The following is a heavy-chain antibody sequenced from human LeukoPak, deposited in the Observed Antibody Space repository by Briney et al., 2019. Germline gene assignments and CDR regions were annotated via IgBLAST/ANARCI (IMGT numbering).Heavy chain of an antibody. D-gene: IGHD6-13*01. V-gene: IGHV3-30*03. CDR2: ISYDGSNK. CDR1: GFTFSSYG. CDR3: ARVRRARAGIAAAGTITFDY. Sequence: GGSLRLSCAASGFTFSSYGMHWVRQAPGKGLEWVAVISYDGSNKYYADSVKGRFTISRDNSKNTLYLQMNSLRAEDTAVYYCARVRRARAGIAAAGTITFDYWGQGTLVTVSS. J-gene: IGHJ4*02.